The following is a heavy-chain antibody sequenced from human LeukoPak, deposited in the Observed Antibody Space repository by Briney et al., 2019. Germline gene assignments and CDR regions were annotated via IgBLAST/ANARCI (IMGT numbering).Heavy chain of an antibody. V-gene: IGHV3-21*01. CDR1: GFTFSRYA. CDR3: ARGGVYSYGQYYYYGMDV. D-gene: IGHD5-18*01. Sequence: GGSLRLLCAASGFTFSRYAMHGVRQAPGKGLEWVSSISSSSSYIYYADSVKGRLTISRDNAKNSLYLQMNSLRAEDTAVYYCARGGVYSYGQYYYYGMDVWGKGTTVTVSS. CDR2: ISSSSSYI. J-gene: IGHJ6*04.